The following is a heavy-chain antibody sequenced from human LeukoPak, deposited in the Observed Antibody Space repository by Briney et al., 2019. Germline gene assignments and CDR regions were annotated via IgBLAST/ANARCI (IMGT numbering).Heavy chain of an antibody. Sequence: PGGSLRLSCAASGFTFSSYEMNWIRQPAGKGLEWIGRIYTSVNTNYNPSLKSRVSISVVTSKNQFSLQLSSVTAADTAVYYCAREVHDYVWGSQHDALDIWGQGTMVTVSS. V-gene: IGHV4-4*07. CDR3: AREVHDYVWGSQHDALDI. CDR2: IYTSVNT. CDR1: GFTFSSYE. D-gene: IGHD3-16*01. J-gene: IGHJ3*02.